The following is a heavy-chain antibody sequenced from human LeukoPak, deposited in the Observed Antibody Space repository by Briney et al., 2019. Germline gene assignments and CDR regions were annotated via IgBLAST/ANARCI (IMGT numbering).Heavy chain of an antibody. CDR3: AKDRAYGSGSYYNGLLDY. D-gene: IGHD3-10*01. CDR2: IRYDGSNK. V-gene: IGHV3-30*02. CDR1: GFTFSNYA. Sequence: GGSLRLSCAASGFTFSNYAMHWVRQAPGKGLEWVAFIRYDGSNKYYADSVKGRFTISRDNSKNTLYLQMNSLRAEDTAVYYCAKDRAYGSGSYYNGLLDYWGQGTLVTVSS. J-gene: IGHJ4*02.